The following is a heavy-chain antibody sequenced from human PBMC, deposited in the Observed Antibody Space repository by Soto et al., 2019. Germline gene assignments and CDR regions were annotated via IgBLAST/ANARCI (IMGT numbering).Heavy chain of an antibody. Sequence: QVQLQQWGAGPLRPLETLSLTCGVTGGSFSGDYWASIRQSPGKGLEWIGEVNDRGSINSNPSLDSRVSISVDTMKNHYSLNPRSVTAAETAVYYCARESHDILTGPPWVWYFDLWGRGTLVTVSS. CDR2: VNDRGSI. D-gene: IGHD3-9*01. J-gene: IGHJ2*01. CDR3: ARESHDILTGPPWVWYFDL. CDR1: GGSFSGDY. V-gene: IGHV4-34*01.